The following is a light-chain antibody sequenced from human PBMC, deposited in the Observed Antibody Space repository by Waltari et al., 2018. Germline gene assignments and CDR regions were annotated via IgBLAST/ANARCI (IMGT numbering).Light chain of an antibody. Sequence: EIVLTQSPGTLSLSPGERATLSCRASQSVSSSYLAWYQQKPGQAPSLLIYRASSRASGIPDRFSGSGSGTDFTLTISRLEPEDFAVYYCQQFASSPFTFGPGTRVDIK. J-gene: IGKJ3*01. CDR2: RAS. CDR3: QQFASSPFT. V-gene: IGKV3-20*01. CDR1: QSVSSSY.